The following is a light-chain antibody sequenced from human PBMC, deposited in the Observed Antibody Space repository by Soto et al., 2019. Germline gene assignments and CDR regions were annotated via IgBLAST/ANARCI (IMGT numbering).Light chain of an antibody. Sequence: EIVLTHSPATLSLSPWERATLSCRASQSVSSHLAWYQHKPGQAPRLLIYGASTRASGIPARFSGSGSETDFTLTISSLQSEDSAVYYCQQYHNWPPITFGQGTRLEIK. CDR1: QSVSSH. V-gene: IGKV3-15*01. J-gene: IGKJ5*01. CDR3: QQYHNWPPIT. CDR2: GAS.